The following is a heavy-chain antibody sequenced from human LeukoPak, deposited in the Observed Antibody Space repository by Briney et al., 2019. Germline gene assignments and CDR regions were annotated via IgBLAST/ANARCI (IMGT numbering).Heavy chain of an antibody. Sequence: GGSLRLSCAASGFIFEEYTMHWVRQAPGKSLEWVSLINWDGGSTYYAGSVQGRFTISRDNNKSSLYLQMDSLTTEDTAFYYCAKGDVDSPMNFYHWGQGTQVTVSS. CDR2: INWDGGST. V-gene: IGHV3-43*01. CDR3: AKGDVDSPMNFYH. D-gene: IGHD5-18*01. J-gene: IGHJ4*02. CDR1: GFIFEEYT.